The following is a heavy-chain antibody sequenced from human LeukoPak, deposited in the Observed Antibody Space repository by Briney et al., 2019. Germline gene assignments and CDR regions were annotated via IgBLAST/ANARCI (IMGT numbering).Heavy chain of an antibody. Sequence: SETLSLTCAVYGGSFSGYYWSWIRQPPGKGLEWIGEIDHSGSTNYNPSLKSRVTISVDTSKNQFSLKLSSVTAADTAVYYCASLIAAAGTEYFQHWGRGTLVTVSS. CDR2: IDHSGST. D-gene: IGHD6-13*01. CDR3: ASLIAAAGTEYFQH. V-gene: IGHV4-34*01. CDR1: GGSFSGYY. J-gene: IGHJ1*01.